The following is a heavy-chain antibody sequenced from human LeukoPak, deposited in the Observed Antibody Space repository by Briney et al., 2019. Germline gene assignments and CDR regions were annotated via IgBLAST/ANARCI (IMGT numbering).Heavy chain of an antibody. CDR3: AKGRDFGVVTTFDY. D-gene: IGHD3-3*01. Sequence: GGSLGLSCAASGFTFSNYAMSWVRQAPGKGLEWVSGIGGSGDNTYYADSVKGRFTISRDNSKNTLYLQMNSLRAEDTAVYYCAKGRDFGVVTTFDYWGQGTLVTVSS. V-gene: IGHV3-23*01. CDR2: IGGSGDNT. CDR1: GFTFSNYA. J-gene: IGHJ4*02.